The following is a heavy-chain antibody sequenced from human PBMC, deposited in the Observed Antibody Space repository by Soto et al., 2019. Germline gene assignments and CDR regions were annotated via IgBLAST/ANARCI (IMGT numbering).Heavy chain of an antibody. D-gene: IGHD1-26*01. CDR3: ARRGSGSYYDY. J-gene: IGHJ4*02. V-gene: IGHV3-23*01. Sequence: EVQLLESGGGLVQPGGSLRLSCAASGFTFSSYAMRWVRQAPVKGLEWVSAISGSGGSTYYADSVKGRFTISRDNSKNTLYLQMNSLRAEDTAVYYCARRGSGSYYDYGGQETLVTVSS. CDR2: ISGSGGST. CDR1: GFTFSSYA.